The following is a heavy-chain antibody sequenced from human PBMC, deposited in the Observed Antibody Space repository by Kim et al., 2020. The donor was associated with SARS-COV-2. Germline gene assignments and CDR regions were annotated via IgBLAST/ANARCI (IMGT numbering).Heavy chain of an antibody. Sequence: SETLSLTCTVSGGSISSYYWSWIRQPPGKGLEWIGYIYYSGSTNYNPSLKSRVTISVDTSKNQFSLKLSSVTAADTAVYYCARGNDIVVVPAAKEPSAGDYMDVWGKGTTVTVSS. D-gene: IGHD2-2*01. J-gene: IGHJ6*03. CDR1: GGSISSYY. CDR3: ARGNDIVVVPAAKEPSAGDYMDV. V-gene: IGHV4-59*01. CDR2: IYYSGST.